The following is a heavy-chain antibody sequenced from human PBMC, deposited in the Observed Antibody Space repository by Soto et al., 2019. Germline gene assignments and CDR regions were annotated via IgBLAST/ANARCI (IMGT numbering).Heavy chain of an antibody. Sequence: GGSLRLSCAASGFTFGIYAVHWVRLAPGKGLEWVAGISYDESTKNYADSGKGRFTVSRDNSKNTLYLEINSLRIEDTAVYYCARDRSSHDFSYGMDVWGQGTAVTVSS. CDR1: GFTFGIYA. CDR2: ISYDESTK. CDR3: ARDRSSHDFSYGMDV. D-gene: IGHD2-2*01. J-gene: IGHJ6*02. V-gene: IGHV3-30-3*01.